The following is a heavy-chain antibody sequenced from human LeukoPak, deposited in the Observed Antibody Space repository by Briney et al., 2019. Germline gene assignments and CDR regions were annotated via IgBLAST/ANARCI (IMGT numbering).Heavy chain of an antibody. CDR3: ARGAAAGIVGWLDP. CDR2: ISNNGRTI. V-gene: IGHV3-11*04. Sequence: GGSLRLSCAASAFIFSDYYMIWIRQAPVKGLERISYISNNGRTIYYADSVKGRFTISRDNAKNSLYLQMNSLRAEDTAVYYCARGAAAGIVGWLDPWGQGTLVTVSS. CDR1: AFIFSDYY. D-gene: IGHD6-13*01. J-gene: IGHJ5*01.